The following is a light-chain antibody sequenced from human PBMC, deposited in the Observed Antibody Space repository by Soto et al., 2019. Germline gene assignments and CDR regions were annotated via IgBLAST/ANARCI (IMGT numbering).Light chain of an antibody. J-gene: IGKJ1*01. CDR2: GAS. CDR3: QRYDSFRT. CDR1: QSVSIN. V-gene: IGKV3-20*01. Sequence: TVLTQSPGTLSVSPGDRASLSCRASQSVSINLAWYQQKPGQAPRLLIYGASNRATGIPDRFSGSGSGTDFTLTITRLEPEDFAMYYCQRYDSFRTFGQGTKVDIK.